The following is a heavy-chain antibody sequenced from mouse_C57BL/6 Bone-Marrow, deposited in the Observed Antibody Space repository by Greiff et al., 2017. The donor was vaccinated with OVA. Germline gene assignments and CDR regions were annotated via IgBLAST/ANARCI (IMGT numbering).Heavy chain of an antibody. J-gene: IGHJ1*03. V-gene: IGHV5-6*01. D-gene: IGHD1-1*01. Sequence: EVQRVESGGDLVKPGGSLKLSCAASGFTFSSYGMSWVRQNPDKRLEWVATISSGGSYTYYPDSVQGRFTISRDNAKNTLYLQMSSLKSEDTAMYYCARHPYGSSYWYFDVWGTGTTVTVSS. CDR2: ISSGGSYT. CDR1: GFTFSSYG. CDR3: ARHPYGSSYWYFDV.